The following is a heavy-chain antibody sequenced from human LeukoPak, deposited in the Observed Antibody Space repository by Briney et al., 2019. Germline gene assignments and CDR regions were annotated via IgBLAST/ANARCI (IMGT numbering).Heavy chain of an antibody. V-gene: IGHV4-38-2*01. CDR3: ARAGWIITSGIDY. J-gene: IGHJ4*02. D-gene: IGHD3-10*01. CDR1: GSSISRGYY. Sequence: SETLSLTCAVSGSSISRGYYWALIRQPPGKGLEWIGTVYHTGSTYYNPSLDSRVTISVDTSKNEFSLNLKSVTAADTAVYYCARAGWIITSGIDYWGQGALVTVSS. CDR2: VYHTGST.